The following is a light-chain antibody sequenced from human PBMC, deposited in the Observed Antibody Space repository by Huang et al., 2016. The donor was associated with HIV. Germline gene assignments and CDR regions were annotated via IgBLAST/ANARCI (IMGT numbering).Light chain of an antibody. CDR1: QSVSSF. CDR3: QQRSNWPPYT. Sequence: EIVLTQSPATLSLSPGERATLSCRARQSVSSFLAWYQQKPGKAPRLLMYDASNRATGIPARFSGSGSGTDFTLTIISLEPEDFAVYYCQQRSNWPPYTFGQGTQLEIK. V-gene: IGKV3-11*01. CDR2: DAS. J-gene: IGKJ2*01.